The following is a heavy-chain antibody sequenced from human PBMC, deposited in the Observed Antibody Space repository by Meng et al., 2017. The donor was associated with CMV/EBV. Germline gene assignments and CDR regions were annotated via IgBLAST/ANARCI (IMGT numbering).Heavy chain of an antibody. J-gene: IGHJ3*02. CDR3: TTIYGIPRRGYSGYGAADAFDI. CDR1: GFTFSSYG. Sequence: GGSLRLSCAASGFTFSSYGMHWVRQAPGKGLEWVAFIRYDGSNKYYADSVKGRFTISRDNSKNTLYLQMNSLKTEDTAVYYCTTIYGIPRRGYSGYGAADAFDIWGQGTMVTVSS. CDR2: IRYDGSNK. V-gene: IGHV3-30*02. D-gene: IGHD5-12*01.